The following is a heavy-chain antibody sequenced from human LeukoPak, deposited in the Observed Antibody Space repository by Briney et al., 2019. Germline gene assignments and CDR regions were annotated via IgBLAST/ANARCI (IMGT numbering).Heavy chain of an antibody. D-gene: IGHD1-26*01. Sequence: GGSLRLSCAASGFTFSSYWMHWVRQAPGKGLVWVSRINSDGSSTNYADSVKGRFTISRDNSKNTLYLQMNSLRAEDTAVYYCARDETSGSYYYYFDSWGQGTLVTVSS. CDR3: ARDETSGSYYYYFDS. V-gene: IGHV3-74*01. CDR2: INSDGSST. J-gene: IGHJ4*02. CDR1: GFTFSSYW.